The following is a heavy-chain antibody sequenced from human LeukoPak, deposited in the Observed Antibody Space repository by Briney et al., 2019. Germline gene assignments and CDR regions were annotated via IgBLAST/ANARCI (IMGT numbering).Heavy chain of an antibody. Sequence: SETLSLTCTVSGYSISSGYYWGWIRQPPGKGLEWIGSIYHSGSTHYNPSLKSRVTISVDTSKNQFSLKLSSVTAADTAVYYCARGGGYMVPSYWGQGTLVTVSS. CDR1: GYSISSGYY. J-gene: IGHJ4*02. CDR2: IYHSGST. CDR3: ARGGGYMVPSY. D-gene: IGHD3-16*01. V-gene: IGHV4-38-2*02.